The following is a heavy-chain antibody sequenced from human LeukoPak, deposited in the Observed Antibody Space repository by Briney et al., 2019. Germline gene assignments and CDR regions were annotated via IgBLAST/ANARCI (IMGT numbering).Heavy chain of an antibody. CDR1: GYTFTDYD. J-gene: IGHJ5*02. D-gene: IGHD2-2*01. CDR2: IHPRSGYS. Sequence: ASVKVSCKTSGYTFTDYDVNWVRQAPGQGLEWMGYIHPRSGYSESAQRFQGRLSMTRDVSTDTAYMELSTLTSDDTAVYYCARVTSGMRYNWFDPWGQGTLISVSS. CDR3: ARVTSGMRYNWFDP. V-gene: IGHV1-8*01.